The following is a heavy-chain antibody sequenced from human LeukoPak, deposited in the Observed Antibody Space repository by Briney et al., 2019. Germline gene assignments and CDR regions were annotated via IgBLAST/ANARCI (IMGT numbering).Heavy chain of an antibody. J-gene: IGHJ5*02. D-gene: IGHD2-21*01. V-gene: IGHV1-69*04. CDR1: GGTFSSYT. Sequence: ASVKVSCKASGGTFSSYTISWVRQAPGQGLEWMGRIIPILGIANYAQKFQGRVTITADKSTSTAYMELSSLRSEDTAVYYCARDLLGVVVIAHNWFDPWGQGTLATVSS. CDR2: IIPILGIA. CDR3: ARDLLGVVVIAHNWFDP.